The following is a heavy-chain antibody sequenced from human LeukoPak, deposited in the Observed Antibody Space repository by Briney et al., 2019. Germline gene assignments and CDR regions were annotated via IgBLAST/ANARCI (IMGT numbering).Heavy chain of an antibody. CDR3: AKRGYSYGYRGPNWYYDL. CDR1: GFTFSSYG. D-gene: IGHD5-18*01. J-gene: IGHJ2*01. Sequence: GGSLRLSCAASGFTFSSYGMIWVRQAPGKGLQWVSAISSSGGNTYYADSVKGRFTISRDNSKNTLYLQMNSLRAEDTAVYYCAKRGYSYGYRGPNWYYDLWDRGTLVTVSS. V-gene: IGHV3-23*01. CDR2: ISSSGGNT.